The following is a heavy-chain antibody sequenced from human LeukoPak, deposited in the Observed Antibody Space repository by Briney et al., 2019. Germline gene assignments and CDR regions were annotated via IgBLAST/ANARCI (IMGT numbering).Heavy chain of an antibody. CDR1: GYTFTSYG. CDR3: ARVSSTYYDILTAYYGY. D-gene: IGHD3-9*01. CDR2: ISAYNGNT. V-gene: IGHV1-18*01. Sequence: ASVKVSCKASGYTFTSYGISWVRQAPGQGLEWMGWISAYNGNTNYAQKLQGRVTMTTDTSTSTAYMELRSLRSDDTAVYYCARVSSTYYDILTAYYGYWGQGTLVTVSS. J-gene: IGHJ4*02.